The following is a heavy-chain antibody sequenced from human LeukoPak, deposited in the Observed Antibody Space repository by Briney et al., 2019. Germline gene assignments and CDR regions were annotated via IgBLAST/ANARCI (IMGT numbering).Heavy chain of an antibody. CDR1: GFTSSSYA. V-gene: IGHV3-23*01. CDR2: LSGSGGST. CDR3: ARDTISFQIEKATIPLAY. Sequence: GGSLRFSCAASGFTSSSYAMSWVRQAPGKGLEWVSALSGSGGSTYYADSVKGRFTISRDNSKNTLYLQMNSLRAEDTAVYYCARDTISFQIEKATIPLAYWGQGTLVTVSS. J-gene: IGHJ4*02. D-gene: IGHD5-24*01.